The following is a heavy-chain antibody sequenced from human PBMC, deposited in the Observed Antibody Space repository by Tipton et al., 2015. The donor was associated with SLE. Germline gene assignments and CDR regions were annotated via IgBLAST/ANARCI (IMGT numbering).Heavy chain of an antibody. CDR1: GFSFSEKG. D-gene: IGHD6-19*01. V-gene: IGHV3-33*06. CDR3: AKDAWYGSGWYDS. J-gene: IGHJ5*01. CDR2: IWHDGSNE. Sequence: SLRLSCAASGFSFSEKGMHWVRQAPGKGLEWVAVIWHDGSNEYYGDYVKGRFTISRDNSKNTLYLQMDSLRSEDTAVYYCAKDAWYGSGWYDSWGQGTLVTVSS.